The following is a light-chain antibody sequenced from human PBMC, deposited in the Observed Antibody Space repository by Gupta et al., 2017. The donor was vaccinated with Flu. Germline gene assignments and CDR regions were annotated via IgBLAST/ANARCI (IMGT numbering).Light chain of an antibody. J-gene: IGKJ4*01. V-gene: IGKV3-11*01. CDR1: QTFSSY. Sequence: ERVTLYCRSIQTFSSYSTWYHQKPGQAPRLLIYEASIWATGVPDRYNGSGSGTEFTLNISRVEPEHTAVYYFQQDCGWPSAFGGGTKMEIK. CDR2: EAS. CDR3: QQDCGWPSA.